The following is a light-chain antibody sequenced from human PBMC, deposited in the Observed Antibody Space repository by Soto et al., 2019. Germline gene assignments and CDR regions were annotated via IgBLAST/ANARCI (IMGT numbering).Light chain of an antibody. CDR3: CSYGGSRTASWL. Sequence: QSALAQPASVSGSPGQSITISCTGSSGDVGNYNLVSWYQQHPDKAPKLIVFGVSERPSGVSDRFSGSKSANTASLTISSLQSEDEADYYCCSYGGSRTASWLFGGGNKVTVL. V-gene: IGLV2-23*02. CDR2: GVS. CDR1: SGDVGNYNL. J-gene: IGLJ3*02.